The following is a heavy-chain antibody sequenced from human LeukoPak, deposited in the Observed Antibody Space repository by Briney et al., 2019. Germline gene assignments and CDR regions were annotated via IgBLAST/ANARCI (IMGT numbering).Heavy chain of an antibody. CDR1: GFTFSSYW. Sequence: GGSLRLSCAASGFTFSSYWMSWVRQAPGKGLEWVANIKQDGSEKYYVDSVRGRFTISRDNAKNSLYLQMNSLRAEDAAMYYCAREWELLRPVLYYFDYWGQGTLVTVSS. V-gene: IGHV3-7*01. CDR3: AREWELLRPVLYYFDY. CDR2: IKQDGSEK. J-gene: IGHJ4*02. D-gene: IGHD1-26*01.